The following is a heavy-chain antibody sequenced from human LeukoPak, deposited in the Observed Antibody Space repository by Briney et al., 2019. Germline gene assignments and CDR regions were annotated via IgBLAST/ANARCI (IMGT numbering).Heavy chain of an antibody. D-gene: IGHD5-12*01. CDR2: IRYDGSNK. CDR1: GFTFSSHG. CDR3: ARVGYSGWNLEY. J-gene: IGHJ4*02. V-gene: IGHV3-30*02. Sequence: SGGSLRLSXVASGFTFSSHGMHWVRQAPGKGLEWVTFIRYDGSNKYYADSVKGRFTISRDNSKKTMYLQMNSLRGEDTAVYYCARVGYSGWNLEYWGQGTLVTVSS.